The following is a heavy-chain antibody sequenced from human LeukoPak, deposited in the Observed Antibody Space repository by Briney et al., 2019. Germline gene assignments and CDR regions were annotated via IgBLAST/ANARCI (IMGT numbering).Heavy chain of an antibody. Sequence: GGSLRLSWPVSGFTLRSHWIHWVRQAPGKGLVWVSRINSDGSNTNYADSVKGRFTISRDNAKKTLYLEMNRLRAEDTAVYYCVRGGYYSTGSYAYWGQGTLVTVSS. D-gene: IGHD6-19*01. CDR2: INSDGSNT. CDR1: GFTLRSHW. CDR3: VRGGYYSTGSYAY. V-gene: IGHV3-74*01. J-gene: IGHJ4*02.